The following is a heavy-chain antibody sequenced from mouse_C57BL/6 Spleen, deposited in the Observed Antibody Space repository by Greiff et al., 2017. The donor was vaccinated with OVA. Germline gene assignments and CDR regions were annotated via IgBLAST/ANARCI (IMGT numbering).Heavy chain of an antibody. J-gene: IGHJ2*01. Sequence: VQLQQPGAELVKPGASVKVSCKASGYTFTSYWMHWVKQRPGQGLEWIGRIHPSDSDTNYNQKFKGKATLTVDKSSSTAYMQLSSLTSEDSAVYYCANLYSNYGTLFDYWGQGTTLTVSS. D-gene: IGHD2-5*01. V-gene: IGHV1-74*01. CDR3: ANLYSNYGTLFDY. CDR1: GYTFTSYW. CDR2: IHPSDSDT.